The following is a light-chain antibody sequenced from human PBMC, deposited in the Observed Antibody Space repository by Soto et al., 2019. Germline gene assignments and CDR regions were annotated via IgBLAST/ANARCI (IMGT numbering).Light chain of an antibody. CDR3: QQVKTYPLT. V-gene: IGKV1-9*01. CDR2: AAS. CDR1: QDISSH. J-gene: IGKJ4*01. Sequence: DIQMTQSPSFLSASVGDRVTITCRASQDISSHLAWYQQKPGKAPKLLIYAASTLQSGVPSGFGGSGSGTEFTLTITSLQPEDFATYYCQQVKTYPLTFGGGTKVEIK.